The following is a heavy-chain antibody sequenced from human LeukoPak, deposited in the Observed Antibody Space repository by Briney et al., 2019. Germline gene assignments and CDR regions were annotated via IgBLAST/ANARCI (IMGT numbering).Heavy chain of an antibody. CDR3: AKDNRRIAVAGTCMDY. D-gene: IGHD6-19*01. J-gene: IGHJ4*02. Sequence: GGSLRLSCAASGFTFSSYGMHWVRQAPGKGLEWVAVIWYDGSNKYYADSVKGRFTISRDNSKNTLYLQMNSLRAEDTAVYYCAKDNRRIAVAGTCMDYWGQGTLVTVSS. V-gene: IGHV3-33*06. CDR2: IWYDGSNK. CDR1: GFTFSSYG.